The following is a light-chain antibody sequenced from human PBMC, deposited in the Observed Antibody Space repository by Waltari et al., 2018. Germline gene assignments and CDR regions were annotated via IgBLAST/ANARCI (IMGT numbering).Light chain of an antibody. J-gene: IGKJ2*01. V-gene: IGKV3-20*01. CDR1: QSVGSSY. CDR2: ASS. CDR3: QQYGSTPYT. Sequence: EIVLTQSPGTLSLSPGERATLSCRASQSVGSSYLAWFHQKPGQAPRLLIYASSSRATAIPDRFSGSGSGTDFTLTIHRLEPEDFAVYYCQQYGSTPYTFGQGTKLEIK.